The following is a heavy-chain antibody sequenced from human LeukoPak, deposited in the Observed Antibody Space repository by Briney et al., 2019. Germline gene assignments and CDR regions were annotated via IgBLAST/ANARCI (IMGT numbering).Heavy chain of an antibody. V-gene: IGHV3-30*02. CDR2: IDYDGTDK. CDR1: GFTFISSG. J-gene: IGHJ4*02. Sequence: GGSLRLSCTASGFTFISSGMHWVRQGPGEGLAWVSFIDYDGTDKYYADSVKGRFTISRDNSKNTLYLQMNNLRAEDTAVYYCTNFGHWGQGTLLTVSS. CDR3: TNFGH.